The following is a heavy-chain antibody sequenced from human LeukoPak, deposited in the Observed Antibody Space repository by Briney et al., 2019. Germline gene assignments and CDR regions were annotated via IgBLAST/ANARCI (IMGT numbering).Heavy chain of an antibody. CDR2: LSGSSTYV. Sequence: KPGGSLRLSCAASGFTFSTYSMNWVRQAPGKGLEWVSSLSGSSTYVYYADSVKGRFTISRDNAKNSLYLQMNSLRAEDTAVYYCARVRCSGGGCFYNFDYWGQGSLVTVSS. V-gene: IGHV3-21*01. D-gene: IGHD2-15*01. CDR1: GFTFSTYS. J-gene: IGHJ4*02. CDR3: ARVRCSGGGCFYNFDY.